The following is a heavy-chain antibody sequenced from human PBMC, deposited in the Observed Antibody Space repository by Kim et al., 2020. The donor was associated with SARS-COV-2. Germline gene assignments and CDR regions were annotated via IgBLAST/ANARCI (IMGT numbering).Heavy chain of an antibody. Sequence: ASVKVSCKASGYTFTGYYMHWVRQAPGQGLEWMGWINPNSGGTNYAQKFQGRVTMTRDTSISTAYMELSRLRSDDTAVYYCARDSVLVGANFFDYWGQGTLVTVSS. V-gene: IGHV1-2*02. CDR3: ARDSVLVGANFFDY. J-gene: IGHJ4*02. D-gene: IGHD1-26*01. CDR2: INPNSGGT. CDR1: GYTFTGYY.